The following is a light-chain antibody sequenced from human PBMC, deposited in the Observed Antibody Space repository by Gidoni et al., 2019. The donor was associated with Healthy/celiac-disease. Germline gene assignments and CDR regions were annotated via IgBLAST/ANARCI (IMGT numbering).Light chain of an antibody. CDR2: LGS. Sequence: DIVIPQPPLPLPVTPVEPASLSSRSSQSLLHSNGYNYLDWYLQEPGQSPQLLIYLGSNRAAGVPDRFSGSGSGTEFTMKSSRVEDEDVGFYYCMQDIQTPRTFGQGTKLEIK. J-gene: IGKJ2*01. CDR3: MQDIQTPRT. CDR1: QSLLHSNGYNY. V-gene: IGKV2-28*01.